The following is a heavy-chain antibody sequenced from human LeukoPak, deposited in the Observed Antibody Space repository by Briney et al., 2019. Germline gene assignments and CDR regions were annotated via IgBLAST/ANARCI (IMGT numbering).Heavy chain of an antibody. Sequence: GGSLRLSCAASGFTFSNSWMSWVRQAPGKGLEWVANIKVDGSEKYYVDSVKGRFTISRDNAKNSLYLQMNSLRAEDTAVYYCVKGGSSGYRWFDPWGQGTLVTVSS. J-gene: IGHJ5*02. CDR2: IKVDGSEK. D-gene: IGHD3-22*01. CDR1: GFTFSNSW. CDR3: VKGGSSGYRWFDP. V-gene: IGHV3-7*02.